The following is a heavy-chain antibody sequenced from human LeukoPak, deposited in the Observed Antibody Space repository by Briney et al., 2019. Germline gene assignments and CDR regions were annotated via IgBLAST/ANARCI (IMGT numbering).Heavy chain of an antibody. CDR2: IYSGGST. CDR3: AKVVLSRASPDY. CDR1: GFTVSSNY. Sequence: GGSLRLSCAASGFTVSSNYMSWVRQAPGKGLEWVSVIYSGGSTYYADSVKGRFTISRDNSKNTLYLQMNSLRAEDTAVYYCAKVVLSRASPDYWGQGTLVTVSS. V-gene: IGHV3-53*05. D-gene: IGHD3-22*01. J-gene: IGHJ4*02.